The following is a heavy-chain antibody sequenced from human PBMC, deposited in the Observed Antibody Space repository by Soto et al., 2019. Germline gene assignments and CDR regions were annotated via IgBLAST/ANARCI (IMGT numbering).Heavy chain of an antibody. J-gene: IGHJ6*03. V-gene: IGHV1-8*01. D-gene: IGHD3-3*01. CDR3: ARGLEFKIFGVPRGNYYYQMDV. CDR1: GYPFPSLV. Sequence: QVQLVQSGAAVKSPGASVKVSCQASGYPFPSLVITWVRQAPGQGLGWLGSITPNSGDTGYAQKFQGRVTMTRNTSITTAYMELNSLRSEDTAVYYCARGLEFKIFGVPRGNYYYQMDVWGKGTTVTVSS. CDR2: ITPNSGDT.